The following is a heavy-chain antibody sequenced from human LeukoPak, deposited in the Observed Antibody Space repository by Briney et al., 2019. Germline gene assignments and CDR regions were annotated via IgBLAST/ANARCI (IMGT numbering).Heavy chain of an antibody. Sequence: SETLSLTCTVSGYSISSGYYWGWIRQPPGKGLEWIGSIYHSGSTYYNPSLKSRVTISVDTSKNQFFLKLSSVTAADTAVYYCARGPRRGARGTFDIWGQGAMVTVSS. J-gene: IGHJ3*02. V-gene: IGHV4-38-2*02. CDR1: GYSISSGYY. D-gene: IGHD1-26*01. CDR2: IYHSGST. CDR3: ARGPRRGARGTFDI.